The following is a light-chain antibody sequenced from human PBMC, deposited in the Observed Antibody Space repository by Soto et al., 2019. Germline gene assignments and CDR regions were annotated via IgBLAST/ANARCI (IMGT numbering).Light chain of an antibody. V-gene: IGKV3-11*01. CDR2: DAS. Sequence: EIVLTQPPATLSLSPGERATLSCRASRGIDTYLAWYQQKRGHAPRLLIYDASNRTTGIPARFSGGGSGTDCTLSISSLETDDFAVYYCQQRSSWPLTFGGGTKVDIK. J-gene: IGKJ4*01. CDR1: RGIDTY. CDR3: QQRSSWPLT.